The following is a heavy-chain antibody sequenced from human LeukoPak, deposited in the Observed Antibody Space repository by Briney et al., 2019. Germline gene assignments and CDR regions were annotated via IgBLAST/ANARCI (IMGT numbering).Heavy chain of an antibody. V-gene: IGHV3-7*01. D-gene: IGHD4-17*01. CDR1: GLTFSSYW. CDR3: ARDGNYGDYGDY. J-gene: IGHJ4*02. Sequence: PGGSLRLSCAASGLTFSSYWMSWVRQAPGKGLEWVANIKQDGSEKYYVDSVKGRFTISRDNAKNSLYLQMNSLRAEDTAVYYCARDGNYGDYGDYWGQGTLVTVSS. CDR2: IKQDGSEK.